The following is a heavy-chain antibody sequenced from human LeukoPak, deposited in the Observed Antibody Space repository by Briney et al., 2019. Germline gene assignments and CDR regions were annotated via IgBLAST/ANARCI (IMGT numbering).Heavy chain of an antibody. Sequence: GGSLRLSCAASGFTFSSYGMHWVRQAPGKGLEWVAVIWNDGSNKYYADSVKGRFTISRDNSKNTLYLQMNSLRAEDTGVYYCAKTRGDSSGWDPDYYYYGMDVWGQGTTVTVSS. CDR2: IWNDGSNK. CDR3: AKTRGDSSGWDPDYYYYGMDV. V-gene: IGHV3-33*06. D-gene: IGHD6-19*01. J-gene: IGHJ6*02. CDR1: GFTFSSYG.